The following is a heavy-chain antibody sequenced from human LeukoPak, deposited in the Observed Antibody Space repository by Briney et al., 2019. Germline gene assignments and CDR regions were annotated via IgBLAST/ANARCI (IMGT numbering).Heavy chain of an antibody. CDR2: IWYDGSNK. D-gene: IGHD2/OR15-2a*01. CDR3: AREGPRGNSQFDY. Sequence: GRSLRLSCAASGFTFSSYGMHWVRQAPGKGLEWVALIWYDGSNKYYTDSVKGRLAISRDNSKDTLFLQMNGLRAEDTAVYYCAREGPRGNSQFDYWGQGTLVTVSS. CDR1: GFTFSSYG. J-gene: IGHJ4*02. V-gene: IGHV3-33*01.